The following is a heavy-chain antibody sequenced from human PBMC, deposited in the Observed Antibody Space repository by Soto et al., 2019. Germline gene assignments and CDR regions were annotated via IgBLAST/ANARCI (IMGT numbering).Heavy chain of an antibody. Sequence: QVQLVESGGGVVQPGRSLRLSCTASGFSFRSYVMHWVRQAPGKGLEWVALISNDGSYKYYADSVKGRFTISRDNSKNTLHLQMNSLRSDDTGVYHWAKLALERRYIAYEEVDYWGQGTLATVSS. CDR2: ISNDGSYK. CDR3: AKLALERRYIAYEEVDY. CDR1: GFSFRSYV. V-gene: IGHV3-30*18. D-gene: IGHD5-12*01. J-gene: IGHJ4*02.